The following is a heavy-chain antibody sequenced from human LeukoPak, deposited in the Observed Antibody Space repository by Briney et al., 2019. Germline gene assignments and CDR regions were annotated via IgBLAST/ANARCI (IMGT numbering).Heavy chain of an antibody. J-gene: IGHJ6*02. CDR2: ISSSSSYI. Sequence: PGGSLRLSCAASGFTFSSYSMNWVRQAPGKGLEWVSSISSSSSYIYYADSVKGRFTISRDNAKNSLYLQMNSLRAEDTAVYYCARDLGRRVYYYGMDVWGQGTTVTVSS. V-gene: IGHV3-21*01. D-gene: IGHD7-27*01. CDR1: GFTFSSYS. CDR3: ARDLGRRVYYYGMDV.